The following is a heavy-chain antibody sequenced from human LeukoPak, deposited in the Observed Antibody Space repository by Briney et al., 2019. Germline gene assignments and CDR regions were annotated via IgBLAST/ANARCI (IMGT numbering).Heavy chain of an antibody. D-gene: IGHD5-18*01. CDR3: ARNQWLPFDAFDI. CDR2: IKQDGSEK. CDR1: GITFSSYW. Sequence: GGSLRLSCAASGITFSSYWMSWVRQAPGKGLECVASIKQDGSEKYYVDSVKGRFTISRDNTKNSLYLQMNSLRADDTAVYYCARNQWLPFDAFDIWGQGTMVTVSS. V-gene: IGHV3-7*01. J-gene: IGHJ3*02.